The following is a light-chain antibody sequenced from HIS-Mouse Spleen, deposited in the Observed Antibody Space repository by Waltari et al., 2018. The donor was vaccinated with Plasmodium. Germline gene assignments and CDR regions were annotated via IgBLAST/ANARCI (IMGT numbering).Light chain of an antibody. CDR3: CSYAGSSTWV. J-gene: IGLJ3*02. V-gene: IGLV2-23*01. CDR2: EGC. Sequence: QSALTQPASVSGSPGQSITISCTGTSSDVGSYNLVSWYQQHPGKAPKLMIYEGCKRTQGVSNCFPGSKSGNTASLTISGLQAEDEADYYCCSYAGSSTWVFGGGTKLTVL. CDR1: SSDVGSYNL.